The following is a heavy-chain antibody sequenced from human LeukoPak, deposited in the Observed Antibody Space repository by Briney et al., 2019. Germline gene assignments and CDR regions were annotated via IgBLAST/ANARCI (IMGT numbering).Heavy chain of an antibody. CDR1: GFTFSSYG. V-gene: IGHV3-30*18. CDR2: ISYDGSNK. Sequence: GRSLRLSCAASGFTFSSYGMHWVRQAPGKGLEWVAVISYDGSNKYYADSVKGRFTISRDNSKNTLYLQMNSLRAEDTAVYYCAKVVAAGVDAFDIWGQGTMVTVSS. D-gene: IGHD6-13*01. J-gene: IGHJ3*02. CDR3: AKVVAAGVDAFDI.